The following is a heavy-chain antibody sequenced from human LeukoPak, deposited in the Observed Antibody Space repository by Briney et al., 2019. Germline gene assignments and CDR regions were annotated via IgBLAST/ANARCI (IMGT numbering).Heavy chain of an antibody. D-gene: IGHD2-15*01. J-gene: IGHJ4*02. Sequence: GGSLRLSCAASGLAFSAYKMHWVRQAPRKGLVWVSRISTDGYTTDYADFVRGRFTASRDNTKNTWSLEMNSLRAEDTAVYYCVVGGSPGYWGQGTLVTVSS. CDR3: VVGGSPGY. CDR1: GLAFSAYK. V-gene: IGHV3-74*01. CDR2: ISTDGYTT.